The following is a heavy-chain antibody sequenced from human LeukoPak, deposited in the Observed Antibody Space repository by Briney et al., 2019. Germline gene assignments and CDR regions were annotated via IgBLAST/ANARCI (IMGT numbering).Heavy chain of an antibody. CDR3: TRGVALSDHGIIDS. V-gene: IGHV4-38-2*01. Sequence: SETLSLTCAVSGYSVSSGFFWGWIRQPPGKGLEWIATIYHNGITHYNPSLKSRVTISVDTSKNQFSLKMSSVTAADAAVYYCTRGVALSDHGIIDSWGQGTLATVSS. D-gene: IGHD1-1*01. J-gene: IGHJ4*02. CDR2: IYHNGIT. CDR1: GYSVSSGFF.